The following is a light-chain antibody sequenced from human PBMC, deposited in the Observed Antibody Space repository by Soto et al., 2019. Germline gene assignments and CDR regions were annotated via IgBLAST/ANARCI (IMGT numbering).Light chain of an antibody. V-gene: IGKV3-11*01. J-gene: IGKJ5*01. CDR1: QSIASF. CDR2: DVS. Sequence: ENLFTQSLLTLSLSPQERATLSCRASQSIASFLAWYQQKPGQAPRLLIYDVSNRATGIPVRVSGSGSGTDFTLTISSLEPEDSAVYYCQHLEHFGQGTRLEI. CDR3: QHLEH.